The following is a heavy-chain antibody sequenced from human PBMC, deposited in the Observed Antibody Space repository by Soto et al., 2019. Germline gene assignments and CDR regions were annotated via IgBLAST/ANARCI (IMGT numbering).Heavy chain of an antibody. Sequence: ASVKVSCKASGGTFSSYATSWVRQAPGQGLEWMGGIIPIFGTANYAQKFQGRVTITADESTSTAYMELSSLRSEDTAVYYCARGLRVSGDAFDIWGQGTMVTVSS. D-gene: IGHD4-17*01. J-gene: IGHJ3*02. CDR2: IIPIFGTA. V-gene: IGHV1-69*13. CDR1: GGTFSSYA. CDR3: ARGLRVSGDAFDI.